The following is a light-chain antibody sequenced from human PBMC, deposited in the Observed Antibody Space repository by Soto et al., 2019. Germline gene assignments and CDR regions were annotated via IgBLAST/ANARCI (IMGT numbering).Light chain of an antibody. Sequence: DIQLTQSPSTLSASVGDRVTITCRASQSLNNRLAWYQQKPGKAPKLLIYDASTLESGVSSRFSGTGSETEFTLTISSLQPDDFETYYCQHYNSYSEALGQGTKVDIK. CDR3: QHYNSYSEA. CDR2: DAS. V-gene: IGKV1-5*01. CDR1: QSLNNR. J-gene: IGKJ1*01.